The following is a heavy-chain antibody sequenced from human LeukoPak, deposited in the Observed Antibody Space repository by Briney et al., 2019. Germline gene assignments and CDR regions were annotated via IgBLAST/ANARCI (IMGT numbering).Heavy chain of an antibody. CDR1: GFTFSSYG. Sequence: PGGTLRLSCAASGFTFSSYGMSWVRQAPGKGLEWVSAISGSGGSTYYADSVKGRFTISRDNSKNTLYLQMNSLRAEDTAVYYCAKYGSGSYLSQYNWFDPWGQGTLVTVSS. J-gene: IGHJ5*02. V-gene: IGHV3-23*01. CDR3: AKYGSGSYLSQYNWFDP. CDR2: ISGSGGST. D-gene: IGHD3-10*01.